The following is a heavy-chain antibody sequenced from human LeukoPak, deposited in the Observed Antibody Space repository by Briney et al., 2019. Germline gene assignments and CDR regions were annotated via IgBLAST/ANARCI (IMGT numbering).Heavy chain of an antibody. D-gene: IGHD3-10*01. Sequence: PGGSLRLSCAASRFTVSNNYKAWVRQAPGKGLEWVSVIYSGGSTYYADSVKGRFSLSRDNSKNTLYLQMNSLTDEDTAVYHCARGQFYYGSGTFYPMDSWGQGTLVTVSS. CDR2: IYSGGST. J-gene: IGHJ4*02. V-gene: IGHV3-66*01. CDR1: RFTVSNNY. CDR3: ARGQFYYGSGTFYPMDS.